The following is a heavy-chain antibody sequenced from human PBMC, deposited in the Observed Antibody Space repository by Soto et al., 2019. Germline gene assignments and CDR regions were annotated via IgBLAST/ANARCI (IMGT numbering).Heavy chain of an antibody. Sequence: SETLSLTCTVSDGSISNFYWSWIRQPPGKGLAWIGYISSSGNTNYNPSLKSRVSISVDTSKNQFSLNLTSVTAADTAVYYCARAPMVLTRSYFGSWGQGTPVTVSS. V-gene: IGHV4-59*01. CDR2: ISSSGNT. J-gene: IGHJ4*02. CDR1: DGSISNFY. D-gene: IGHD3-22*01. CDR3: ARAPMVLTRSYFGS.